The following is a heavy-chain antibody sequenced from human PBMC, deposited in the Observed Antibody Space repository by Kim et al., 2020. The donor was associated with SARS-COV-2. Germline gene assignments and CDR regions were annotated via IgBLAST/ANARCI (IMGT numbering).Heavy chain of an antibody. J-gene: IGHJ5*02. CDR1: GGSISSSSYY. CDR2: IYYSGST. CDR3: ARALERPLAWFDP. D-gene: IGHD1-1*01. Sequence: SETLSLTCTVSGGSISSSSYYWGWIRQPPGKGLEWIGSIYYSGSTYYNPSLKSRVTISVDTSKNQFSLKLSSVTAADTAVYYCARALERPLAWFDPWGQGTLVTVSS. V-gene: IGHV4-39*01.